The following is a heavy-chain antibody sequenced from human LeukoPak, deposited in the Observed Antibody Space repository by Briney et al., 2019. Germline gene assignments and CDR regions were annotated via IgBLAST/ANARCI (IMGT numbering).Heavy chain of an antibody. CDR3: ARPRPHDYYFDL. J-gene: IGHJ4*02. D-gene: IGHD1-1*01. Sequence: PGGSLRLSCAASGFTFDDYGMSWVRQAPGKGLEWVFGINWSGVNTGYADSVKDRFTISRDNAKSSLYLQMNNLRVEDTALYYCARPRPHDYYFDLWGQGTLVTVSS. V-gene: IGHV3-20*04. CDR2: INWSGVNT. CDR1: GFTFDDYG.